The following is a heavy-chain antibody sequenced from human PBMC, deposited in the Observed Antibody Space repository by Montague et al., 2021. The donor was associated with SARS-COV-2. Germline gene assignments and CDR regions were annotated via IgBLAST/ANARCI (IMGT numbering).Heavy chain of an antibody. CDR1: GGSISTYY. J-gene: IGHJ4*02. CDR3: ARSGWLTRGFDS. Sequence: SETLSLTCTVSGGSISTYYWSWIRQPPGKGLEWIAYINYSGITNHNPSLKSRVSVSLDTSKNHLSLNLKSVTAADTAVYYCARSGWLTRGFDSWGQGTLVFVSS. V-gene: IGHV4-59*01. D-gene: IGHD5-12*01. CDR2: INYSGIT.